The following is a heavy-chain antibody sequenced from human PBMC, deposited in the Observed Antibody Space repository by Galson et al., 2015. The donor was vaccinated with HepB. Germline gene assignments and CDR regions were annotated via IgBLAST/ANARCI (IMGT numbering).Heavy chain of an antibody. J-gene: IGHJ4*02. CDR1: GFTFSSYA. CDR3: ASKPAYCSSTSCYIDH. CDR2: ISYDGSNK. V-gene: IGHV3-30-3*01. Sequence: LRLSCAASGFTFSSYAMHWVRQAPGKVLEWVAVISYDGSNKYYADSVKGRFTISRDNSKNTLYLQMNSLRAEDTAVYYCASKPAYCSSTSCYIDHWGQGTLVTVSS. D-gene: IGHD2-2*02.